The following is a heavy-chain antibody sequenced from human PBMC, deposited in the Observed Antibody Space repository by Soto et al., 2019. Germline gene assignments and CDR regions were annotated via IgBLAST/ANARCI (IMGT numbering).Heavy chain of an antibody. Sequence: EVQLVESGGGLVKPGGSLRLSCAASGFTFSSYSMNWVRQAPGKGLEWVSSISSSSSYIYYADSVKGRFTISRDNAKNTQYLQMHSRRGGDTAVYYCARDKPGYCDGDRLGYWGQVTMVTVCS. CDR3: ARDKPGYCDGDRLGY. D-gene: IGHD2-21*02. CDR2: ISSSSSYI. J-gene: IGHJ4*02. CDR1: GFTFSSYS. V-gene: IGHV3-21*01.